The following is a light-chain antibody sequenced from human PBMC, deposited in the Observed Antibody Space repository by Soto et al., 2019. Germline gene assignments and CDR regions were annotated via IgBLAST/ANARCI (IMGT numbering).Light chain of an antibody. CDR3: QQYNNWPIT. CDR2: GAS. CDR1: QSVSSN. J-gene: IGKJ5*01. Sequence: EIVMTQSLVTLSLSPGERATLSCRASQSVSSNLAWYQQKPGQAPRLLIYGASTRATGIQARFSGSGSGTEFTLNISSLQSEDFALYYCQQYNNWPITFGQGTRLEIK. V-gene: IGKV3-15*01.